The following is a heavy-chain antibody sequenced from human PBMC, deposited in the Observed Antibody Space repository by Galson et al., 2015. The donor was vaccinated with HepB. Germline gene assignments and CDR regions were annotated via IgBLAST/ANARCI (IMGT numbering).Heavy chain of an antibody. CDR1: GFTFSSYG. D-gene: IGHD1/OR15-1a*01. CDR3: AKSKAGTLVPDY. V-gene: IGHV3-30*18. CDR2: ISYDGSNK. Sequence: SLRLSCAASGFTFSSYGMHWVRQAPGKGLEWVAVISYDGSNKYYADSVKGRFTISRDNSKNTLYLQMNSLRAEDTAVYYCAKSKAGTLVPDYWGQGTLVTVSS. J-gene: IGHJ4*02.